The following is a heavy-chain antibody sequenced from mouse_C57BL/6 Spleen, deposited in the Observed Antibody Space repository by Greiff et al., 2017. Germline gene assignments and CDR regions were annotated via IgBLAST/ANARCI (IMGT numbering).Heavy chain of an antibody. J-gene: IGHJ2*01. CDR2: IHPNSGST. V-gene: IGHV1-64*01. CDR3: AREMVSSYYFDY. D-gene: IGHD1-1*01. Sequence: QVHVKQPGAELVKPGASVTLSCKASGYTFTSYWMHWVKQRPGQGLEWIGIIHPNSGSTNYNEKFKSKATLTVDKSSSTAYMQLSSLTSEDSAVYDGAREMVSSYYFDYWGQGTTLTFSS. CDR1: GYTFTSYW.